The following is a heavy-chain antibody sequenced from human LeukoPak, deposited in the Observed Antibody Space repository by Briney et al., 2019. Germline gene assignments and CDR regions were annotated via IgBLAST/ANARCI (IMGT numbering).Heavy chain of an antibody. D-gene: IGHD3-22*01. CDR1: GFDFSYST. CDR3: AKAVYDSSGSFDF. V-gene: IGHV3-23*01. CDR2: ISGSGGSP. Sequence: PGGSLRLSCVVSGFDFSYSTMTWVRQAPGKGLEWVSGISGSGGSPYYADSVKGRFTISRDTSKNTLYLQMNSLRAEDTAVYYCAKAVYDSSGSFDFWGQGTLVTVSS. J-gene: IGHJ4*02.